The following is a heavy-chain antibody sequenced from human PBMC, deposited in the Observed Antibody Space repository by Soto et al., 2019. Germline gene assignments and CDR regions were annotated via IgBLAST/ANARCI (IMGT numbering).Heavy chain of an antibody. CDR3: AKDTYYHDSSGYYVFDH. CDR1: GFAFSSYG. Sequence: QVQLVESGGGVVQPGTSLRLSCAASGFAFSSYGIHCVRQAPGKGLEWVAGISYDGSKKYYEDSVKGQFTISRDNSENTLHLQMNGLRAEDTAVYYCAKDTYYHDSSGYYVFDHWGQGTLVTVSS. CDR2: ISYDGSKK. V-gene: IGHV3-30*18. D-gene: IGHD3-22*01. J-gene: IGHJ4*02.